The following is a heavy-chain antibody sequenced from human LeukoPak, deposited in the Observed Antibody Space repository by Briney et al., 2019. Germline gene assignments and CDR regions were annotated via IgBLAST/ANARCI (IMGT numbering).Heavy chain of an antibody. D-gene: IGHD1-14*01. CDR1: GFTFTKAW. CDR3: TTGVRDRADY. Sequence: PGGSLRLSCAASGFTFTKAWMSWVRQAPGKGLEWVGRIKSKTDGGTTDYAAPVKGRFTISRDDSKNTLYLQMNTLKTEDTAVYYCTTGVRDRADYWGQGTLVTVSS. CDR2: IKSKTDGGTT. V-gene: IGHV3-15*01. J-gene: IGHJ4*02.